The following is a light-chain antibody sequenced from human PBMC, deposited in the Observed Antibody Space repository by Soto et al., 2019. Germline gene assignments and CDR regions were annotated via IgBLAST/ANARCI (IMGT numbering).Light chain of an antibody. CDR3: AAWDDSLSGPNWV. CDR2: RNN. CDR1: SSNIGSNY. Sequence: QSVLTQPPSASGTPGQRVTISCSGSSSNIGSNYVYWYQQLPGTAPKLLIYRNNQRPSGDPDRFSGSKSGTSASLAISGLRSEDEADYYCAAWDDSLSGPNWVFGGGTKLTVL. V-gene: IGLV1-47*01. J-gene: IGLJ3*02.